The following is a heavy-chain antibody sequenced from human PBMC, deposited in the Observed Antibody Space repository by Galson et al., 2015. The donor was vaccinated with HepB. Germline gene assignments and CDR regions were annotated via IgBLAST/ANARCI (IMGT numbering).Heavy chain of an antibody. CDR2: IYSGGST. CDR1: GFTVSSNY. J-gene: IGHJ6*03. V-gene: IGHV3-53*01. Sequence: SLRLSCAASGFTVSSNYMSWVRQAPGKGLEWVSVIYSGGSTYYADSVKGRFTISRDNSKNTLYLQMNSLRAEDTAVYYCARVRITMVRGVIISYYYYYMDVWGKGTTVTVSS. D-gene: IGHD3-10*01. CDR3: ARVRITMVRGVIISYYYYYMDV.